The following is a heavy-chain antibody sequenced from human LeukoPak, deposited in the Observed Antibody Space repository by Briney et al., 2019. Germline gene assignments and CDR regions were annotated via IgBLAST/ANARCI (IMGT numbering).Heavy chain of an antibody. CDR3: ARQGGDYSDPNPWSY. J-gene: IGHJ4*02. CDR2: IYPGDSDT. V-gene: IGHV5-51*01. D-gene: IGHD4-17*01. CDR1: GYSFTSYW. Sequence: GESLKISCKGSGYSFTSYWIGWVRQMPGKGLEWMGIIYPGDSDTRYSPSFQGQVTISADKSISTAYLQWSSLKASDTAMYYCARQGGDYSDPNPWSYWGQGTLVTVSS.